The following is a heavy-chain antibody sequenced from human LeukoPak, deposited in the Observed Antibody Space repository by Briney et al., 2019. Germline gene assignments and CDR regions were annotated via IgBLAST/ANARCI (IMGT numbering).Heavy chain of an antibody. CDR1: GGSFSGYY. Sequence: SETLSLTCAVYGGSFSGYYWSWIRQPPGKGLEWIGEINHSGSTNYNPSLKSRVTISVDRSKNQFSLKLSSVTAADTAVYYCARAYSGSYRPGYYFDYWGQGTLVTVSS. CDR2: INHSGST. D-gene: IGHD1-26*01. V-gene: IGHV4-34*01. CDR3: ARAYSGSYRPGYYFDY. J-gene: IGHJ4*02.